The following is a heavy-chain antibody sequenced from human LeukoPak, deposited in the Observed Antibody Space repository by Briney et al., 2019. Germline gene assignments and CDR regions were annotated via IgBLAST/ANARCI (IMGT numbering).Heavy chain of an antibody. D-gene: IGHD2-2*01. J-gene: IGHJ3*01. CDR2: ISGSGGDT. V-gene: IGHV3-23*01. CDR3: AKCRTTCYANGFDF. CDR1: GFTFSSFS. Sequence: PGGSLRLSCPASGFTFSSFSLSWVRQAPGEGLEWVSAISGSGGDTHYADSVKGRFTISRDNSKNTLHLQMNSLRAEDTAVYYCAKCRTTCYANGFDFWGQGTKVTVSS.